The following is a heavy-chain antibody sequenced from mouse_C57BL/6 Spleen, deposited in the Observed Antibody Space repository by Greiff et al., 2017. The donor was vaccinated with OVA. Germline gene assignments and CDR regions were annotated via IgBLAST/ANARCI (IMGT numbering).Heavy chain of an antibody. J-gene: IGHJ2*01. Sequence: VQGVESGAELARPGASVKLSCKASGYTFTSYGISWVKQRTGQGLEWIGEIYPRSGNTYYNEKFKGKATLTADKSSSTAYMELRSLTSEDSAVYFCARYGGSSWDYWGQGTTLTVSS. V-gene: IGHV1-81*01. D-gene: IGHD1-1*01. CDR2: IYPRSGNT. CDR3: ARYGGSSWDY. CDR1: GYTFTSYG.